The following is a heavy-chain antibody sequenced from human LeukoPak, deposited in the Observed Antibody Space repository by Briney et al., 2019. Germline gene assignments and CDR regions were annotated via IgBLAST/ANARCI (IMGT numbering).Heavy chain of an antibody. CDR2: ICTGGTST. CDR3: AIPPGSSFYYTIDY. J-gene: IGHJ4*02. V-gene: IGHV3-74*01. D-gene: IGHD3-22*01. Sequence: TGGSPRLSCAASGFSFSTYCMHWVRQAPGKGLVWVSRICTGGTSTTYADSVKGRFTISRDNAKNTLYLQMNSLRAEDTAVYYCAIPPGSSFYYTIDYWGQGTLVTVSS. CDR1: GFSFSTYC.